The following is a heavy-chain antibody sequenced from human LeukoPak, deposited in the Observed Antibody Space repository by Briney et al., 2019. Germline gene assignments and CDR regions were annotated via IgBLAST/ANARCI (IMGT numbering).Heavy chain of an antibody. J-gene: IGHJ4*02. V-gene: IGHV3-7*01. D-gene: IGHD1-1*01. CDR3: ARDIADWNDGFWDY. CDR1: GFTFSSYW. CDR2: IKQDGSEK. Sequence: PGGSLRLSCAASGFTFSSYWMSWVRQALGKGLEWVANIKQDGSEKYYVDSVKGRFTISRDNAKNSLYLQMNSLRAEDTAVYYCARDIADWNDGFWDYWGQGTLVTVSS.